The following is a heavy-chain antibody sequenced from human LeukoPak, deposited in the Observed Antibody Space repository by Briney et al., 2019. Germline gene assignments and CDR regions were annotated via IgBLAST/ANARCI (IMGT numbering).Heavy chain of an antibody. CDR1: GFTFSSYA. J-gene: IGHJ4*02. D-gene: IGHD3-10*01. V-gene: IGHV3-30-3*01. CDR3: ARDLNYYGSGSTSYCFDY. Sequence: GGSLRLSCAASGFTFSSYAMHWVRQAPGKGLEWVAVISYDGSNKYYADSVKGRFTISRDNSKNTLYLQMNSLRAEDTAVYYCARDLNYYGSGSTSYCFDYWGQGTLVTVSS. CDR2: ISYDGSNK.